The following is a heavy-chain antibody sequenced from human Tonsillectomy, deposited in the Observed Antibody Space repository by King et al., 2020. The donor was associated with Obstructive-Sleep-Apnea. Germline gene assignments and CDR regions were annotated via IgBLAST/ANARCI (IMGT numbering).Heavy chain of an antibody. V-gene: IGHV4-59*08. CDR2: IYFSGST. CDR3: ARPAIAPASAFDI. D-gene: IGHD2-2*02. J-gene: IGHJ3*02. Sequence: LQLQESGPGLVKPSETLSLTCTVFGGSISNYYWSWLRQPPGKGLEWIGYIYFSGSTNYNPSLKSRVTISIDTSKNQFSLKLSSVTAADTAVYYCARPAIAPASAFDIWGQGTMVTVSS. CDR1: GGSISNYY.